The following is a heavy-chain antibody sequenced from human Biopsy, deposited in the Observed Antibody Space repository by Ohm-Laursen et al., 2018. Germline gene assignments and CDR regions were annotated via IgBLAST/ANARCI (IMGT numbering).Heavy chain of an antibody. CDR1: GDPLSSYY. CDR3: ARDRGYYSDRTVPGYFDL. J-gene: IGHJ2*01. V-gene: IGHV4-59*01. CDR2: VYYTWGT. Sequence: TLSPPRTFSGDPLSSYYWSLVRQPPREGLPWVWYVYYTWGTDYNPSLQSRVTISVDTSKNHFSLRLRSVTPADTAIYYCARDRGYYSDRTVPGYFDLWGRGTLVTVSS. D-gene: IGHD3-22*01.